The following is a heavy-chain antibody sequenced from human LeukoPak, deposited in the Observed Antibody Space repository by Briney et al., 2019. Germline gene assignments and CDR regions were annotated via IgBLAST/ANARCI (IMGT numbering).Heavy chain of an antibody. CDR3: ARLPQSMVRGVIITGYYYGMDV. CDR1: GGSISSSSYY. D-gene: IGHD3-10*01. CDR2: IYYSGST. Sequence: SETLSLTCTVSGGSISSSSYYWGRIRQPPGKGLEWIGSIYYSGSTYYNPSLKSRVTISVDTSKNQFSLKLSSVTAADTAVYYCARLPQSMVRGVIITGYYYGMDVWGQGTTVTVSS. V-gene: IGHV4-39*01. J-gene: IGHJ6*02.